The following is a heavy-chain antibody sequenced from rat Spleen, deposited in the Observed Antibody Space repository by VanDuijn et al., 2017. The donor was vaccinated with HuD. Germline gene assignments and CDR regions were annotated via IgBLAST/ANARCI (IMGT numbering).Heavy chain of an antibody. V-gene: IGHV2-1*01. J-gene: IGHJ3*01. D-gene: IGHD1-11*01. Sequence: QVQLKESGPGLVQPSRTLSLTCTVSGFSLTSYGVNWVRQPPGKGLEWMEGIWGDGSTNYNSALKYRLNISRDTSKSQVFLKRNSLQTEDSAIYFCTRTSGGYTSHWFAYWGRGTLVTVSS. CDR1: GFSLTSYG. CDR2: IWGDGST. CDR3: TRTSGGYTSHWFAY.